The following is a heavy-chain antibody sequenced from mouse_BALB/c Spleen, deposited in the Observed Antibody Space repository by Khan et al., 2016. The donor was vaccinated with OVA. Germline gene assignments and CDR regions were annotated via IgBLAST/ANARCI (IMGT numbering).Heavy chain of an antibody. D-gene: IGHD1-2*01. Sequence: VQLQESGPGLVAPSQSLSITCTVSGFSLTGFGINWVRQPPGKGLEWLGMIWGDGSTDYNSALKSRLSISKDNSKSQVFLKMNSLQTDDTARYYCAREPRLGGFAYWDQGTLVTVSA. CDR3: AREPRLGGFAY. CDR2: IWGDGST. V-gene: IGHV2-6-7*01. CDR1: GFSLTGFG. J-gene: IGHJ3*01.